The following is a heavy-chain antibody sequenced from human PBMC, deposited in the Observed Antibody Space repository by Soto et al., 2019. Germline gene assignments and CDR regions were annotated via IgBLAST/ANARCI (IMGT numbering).Heavy chain of an antibody. J-gene: IGHJ4*01. CDR1: GYCISSVSY. D-gene: IGHD3-10*01. CDR2: IYHGGTT. Sequence: WETLSLTSTGSGYCISSVSYWALIRQPPGKGPEWIASIYHGGTTFYNPSLKSRITISVDTSNNQFSLKLTSVTAADTAVYYCERVHVMVLDGRKVDYWVHGTRV. V-gene: IGHV4-38-2*02. CDR3: ERVHVMVLDGRKVDY.